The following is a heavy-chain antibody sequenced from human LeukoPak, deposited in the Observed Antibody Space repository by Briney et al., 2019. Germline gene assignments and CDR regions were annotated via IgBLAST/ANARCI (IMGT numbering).Heavy chain of an antibody. CDR3: ARDLMYCDTMSCYDGDFDY. CDR1: GYSFINFG. CDR2: ISAYNHNT. D-gene: IGHD2-2*01. Sequence: ASVKVSCKASGYSFINFGLSWVRQAPGQGLEWMGWISAYNHNTNYAQKFQGRVTMTIDTSTTTVYMELRSLRSDDTAIYYCARDLMYCDTMSCYDGDFDYWGQGTPVTVSS. V-gene: IGHV1-18*01. J-gene: IGHJ4*02.